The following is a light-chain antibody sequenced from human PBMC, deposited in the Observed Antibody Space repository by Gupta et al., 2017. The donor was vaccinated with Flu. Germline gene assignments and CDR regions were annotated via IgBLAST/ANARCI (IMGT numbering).Light chain of an antibody. V-gene: IGKV3-11*01. J-gene: IGKJ2*01. Sequence: PDTLSLSPGERATLSCRASQSVRNYLAWYQQKPGQAPRLLIHDTSNRATGIPARFSGSGSGTDFILTISRLEPEDSAIYFCQQRSNWLYTFGQGTKLEI. CDR3: QQRSNWLYT. CDR2: DTS. CDR1: QSVRNY.